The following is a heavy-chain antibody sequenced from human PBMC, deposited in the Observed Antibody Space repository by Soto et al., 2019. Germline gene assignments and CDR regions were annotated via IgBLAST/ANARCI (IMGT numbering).Heavy chain of an antibody. CDR3: APLSVSLSGPYGIHV. D-gene: IGHD2-15*01. V-gene: IGHV4-39*01. J-gene: IGHJ6*02. CDR1: GYSVSSSDYY. Sequence: SESLSLTCSVSGYSVSSSDYYWAWIRQPPGKGLEWIGSMFYSGPTYYNPSLKSRVTLSVDTSKNQFSVRLNSVTAADTAVYYCAPLSVSLSGPYGIHVWGQGTTVTVSS. CDR2: MFYSGPT.